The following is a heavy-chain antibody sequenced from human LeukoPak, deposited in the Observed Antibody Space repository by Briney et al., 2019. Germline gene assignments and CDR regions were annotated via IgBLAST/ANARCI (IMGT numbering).Heavy chain of an antibody. V-gene: IGHV3-74*01. J-gene: IGHJ3*02. CDR1: GFTFTTYW. CDR2: INTDGRSA. Sequence: GGSLRLSCAASGFTFTTYWMHWVRQAPGKGLVWVSRINTDGRSASYADSVKRRFTISRDTAKNTLYLQMNSLRAEDTAVYYCARGGYAFDIWGQGTMVTVSS. D-gene: IGHD2-15*01. CDR3: ARGGYAFDI.